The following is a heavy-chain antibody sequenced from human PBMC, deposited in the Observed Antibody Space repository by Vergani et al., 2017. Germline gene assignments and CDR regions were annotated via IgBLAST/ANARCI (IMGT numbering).Heavy chain of an antibody. V-gene: IGHV4-39*01. CDR2: IYDNGNT. CDR3: ARNRAIELAGRMNYYYAIDV. Sequence: QLQLQESGPGLVKPSETLSLTCAVSGVSIKSRSYYWGWMRQSPGKGLEWIGIIYDNGNTYYNPSLKSRVAISVDTSKNQVSLNLGSVTAADTAVYYCARNRAIELAGRMNYYYAIDVWGQGTTVTVSS. J-gene: IGHJ6*02. CDR1: GVSIKSRSYY. D-gene: IGHD5-24*01.